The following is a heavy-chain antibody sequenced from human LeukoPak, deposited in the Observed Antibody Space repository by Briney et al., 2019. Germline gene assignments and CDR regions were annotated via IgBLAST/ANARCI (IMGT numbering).Heavy chain of an antibody. V-gene: IGHV3-7*05. Sequence: GGSLRLSCAASGFTLSSYWMSWVRQAPGKGLEWVANINQDESEKYFVDSVKGRFTISRDNAKNSLYLQMNSLRAEDTAVYYCAIFGSGSSFDYWGQGTLVTVSS. CDR1: GFTLSSYW. D-gene: IGHD3-10*01. CDR3: AIFGSGSSFDY. J-gene: IGHJ4*02. CDR2: INQDESEK.